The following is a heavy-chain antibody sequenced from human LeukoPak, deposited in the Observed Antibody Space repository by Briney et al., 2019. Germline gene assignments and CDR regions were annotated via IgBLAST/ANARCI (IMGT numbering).Heavy chain of an antibody. J-gene: IGHJ4*02. Sequence: GGSLRLSCAASEFTFSSYAMSWVRQAPGKGLEWVSAISGSGGSTYYADSVKGRFTISRDNAKNALYLQMNSLRGEDTAVYYCVARGGWARFDYWGQGTLVTVSS. D-gene: IGHD6-19*01. CDR3: VARGGWARFDY. V-gene: IGHV3-23*01. CDR1: EFTFSSYA. CDR2: ISGSGGST.